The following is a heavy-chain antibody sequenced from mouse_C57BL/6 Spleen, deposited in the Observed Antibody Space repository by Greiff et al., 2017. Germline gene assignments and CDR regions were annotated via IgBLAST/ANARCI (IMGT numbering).Heavy chain of an antibody. V-gene: IGHV1-64*01. CDR2: IYPNSGNM. D-gene: IGHD2-14*01. CDR1: GYTFTSYW. J-gene: IGHJ2*01. Sequence: QVQLQQPGAELVKPGASVKLSCKASGYTFTSYWMHWVKQRPGPGLEWIGMIYPNSGNMNYNEKFKSKATLTVDKSSRTSYMQLSSLTSEDSAVYYCAPGNYRPDYWGQGTTLTVSS. CDR3: APGNYRPDY.